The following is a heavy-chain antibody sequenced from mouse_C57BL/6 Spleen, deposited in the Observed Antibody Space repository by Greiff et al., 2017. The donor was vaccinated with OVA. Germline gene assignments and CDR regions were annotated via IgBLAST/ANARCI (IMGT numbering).Heavy chain of an antibody. Sequence: DVQLQESGPGLVKPSQSLSLTCSVTGYSITSGYYWNWIRQFPGNKLEWMGYISYDGSNNYHPTLKNRLSITRDASKNQFLLKLKSVTTVDTATYYCARGGLYYDYLYYYAMDYWGQGTSVTVSS. CDR1: GYSITSGYY. J-gene: IGHJ4*01. V-gene: IGHV3-6*01. D-gene: IGHD2-4*01. CDR2: ISYDGSN. CDR3: ARGGLYYDYLYYYAMDY.